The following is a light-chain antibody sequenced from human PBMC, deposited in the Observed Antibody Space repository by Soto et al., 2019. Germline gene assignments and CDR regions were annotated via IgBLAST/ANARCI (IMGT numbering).Light chain of an antibody. CDR1: QSISSY. V-gene: IGKV1-39*01. J-gene: IGKJ4*01. Sequence: DIPMTQSPSSLSASVGDRVTITCRASQSISSYLNWYQQKPGKAPKLLIYAASSLQSGVPSRFSGSGSGTNFTLTISSLKPEDFATDYCQQSYSTPLTFGGGTKVEIK. CDR3: QQSYSTPLT. CDR2: AAS.